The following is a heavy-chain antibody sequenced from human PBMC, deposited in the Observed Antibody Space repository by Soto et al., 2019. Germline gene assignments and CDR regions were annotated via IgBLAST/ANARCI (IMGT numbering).Heavy chain of an antibody. J-gene: IGHJ4*02. CDR1: GGSISSGGYS. Sequence: SETLSLTCAVSGGSISSGGYSWSWIRQPPGKGLEWIGYIYHSGTTHYSASLRSRVSISVDTSKNQFSLDLSSVTAADTAVYYCARGRGAAADYFDFWGQGTLVTVSS. CDR3: ARGRGAAADYFDF. CDR2: IYHSGTT. V-gene: IGHV4-30-2*05. D-gene: IGHD6-25*01.